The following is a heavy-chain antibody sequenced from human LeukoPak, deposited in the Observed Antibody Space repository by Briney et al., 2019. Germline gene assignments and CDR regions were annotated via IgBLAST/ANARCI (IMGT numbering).Heavy chain of an antibody. CDR2: ISAYNGNT. Sequence: ASVKVSCKASGYTFTSYGISWVRQAPGQGLEWMGWISAYNGNTNYAQKLQGRATMTTDTSTSTAYMELRSLRSDDTAVYYCAREKYRDGYYYYYYMDVWGKGTTVTVSS. V-gene: IGHV1-18*01. CDR3: AREKYRDGYYYYYYMDV. CDR1: GYTFTSYG. D-gene: IGHD5-18*01. J-gene: IGHJ6*03.